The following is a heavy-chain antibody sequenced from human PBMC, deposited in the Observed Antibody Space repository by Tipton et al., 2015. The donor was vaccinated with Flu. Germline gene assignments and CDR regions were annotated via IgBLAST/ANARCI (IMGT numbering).Heavy chain of an antibody. D-gene: IGHD2-2*03. J-gene: IGHJ6*02. CDR3: AMDISDRNYDFYDAMAV. CDR1: GDTVSSKSVA. CDR2: TYYRSKWHN. V-gene: IGHV6-1*01. Sequence: GLVKPSQTLSLTCAISGDTVSSKSVAWNWIRQSPSRGLEWLGRTYYRSKWHNDYASSVKSRIAINPDTAKNQFSLQLSSVTPEDTAVYYCAMDISDRNYDFYDAMAVWGQGTTVAVSS.